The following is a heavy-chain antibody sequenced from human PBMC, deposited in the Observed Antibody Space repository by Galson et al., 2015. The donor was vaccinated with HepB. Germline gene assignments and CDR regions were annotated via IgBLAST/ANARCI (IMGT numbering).Heavy chain of an antibody. J-gene: IGHJ3*02. CDR2: INAGNGNT. V-gene: IGHV1-3*01. CDR1: GYTFTSYA. D-gene: IGHD3-10*01. Sequence: SVKVSCKASGYTFTSYAMHWVRQAPGQRLEWMGWINAGNGNTKYSQKFQGRVTITRDTSASTAYMELSSLRSEDTAVYYCARGLLWFGNDAFDIWGQGTMVTVSS. CDR3: ARGLLWFGNDAFDI.